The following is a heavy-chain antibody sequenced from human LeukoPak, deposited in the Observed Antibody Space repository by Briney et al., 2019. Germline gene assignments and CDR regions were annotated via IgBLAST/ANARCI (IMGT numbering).Heavy chain of an antibody. CDR2: ISGSGGST. V-gene: IGHV3-23*01. CDR1: GFTFSSYA. J-gene: IGHJ4*02. Sequence: GGSLRLSCAASGFTFSSYAMSWVRQAPGKRLEWVSAISGSGGSTYYADSVKGRFTISRDNSKNTLYLQMNSLRAEDTAVYYCAKERTPGYSSSWYYFDYWGQGTLVTVSS. CDR3: AKERTPGYSSSWYYFDY. D-gene: IGHD6-13*01.